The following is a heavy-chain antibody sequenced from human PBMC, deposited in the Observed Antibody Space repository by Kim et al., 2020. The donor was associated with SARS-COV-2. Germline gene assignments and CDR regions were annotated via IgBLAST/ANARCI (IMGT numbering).Heavy chain of an antibody. CDR2: ISWNSGSI. J-gene: IGHJ6*02. Sequence: GGSLRLSCAASGFTFDDYAMHWVRQAPGKGLEWVSGISWNSGSIGYADSVKGRFTISRDNAKNSLYLQMNSLRAEDTALYYCAKDLVGISDYGMDVWGQGTTVTVSS. CDR3: AKDLVGISDYGMDV. V-gene: IGHV3-9*01. D-gene: IGHD3-3*02. CDR1: GFTFDDYA.